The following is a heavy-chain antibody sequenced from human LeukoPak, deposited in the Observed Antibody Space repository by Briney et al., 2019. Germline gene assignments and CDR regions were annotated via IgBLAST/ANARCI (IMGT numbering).Heavy chain of an antibody. CDR2: VYYTGST. CDR1: SGSISTYF. D-gene: IGHD2/OR15-2a*01. V-gene: IGHV4-59*08. CDR3: ARAGNTWFDP. J-gene: IGHJ5*02. Sequence: SETLSLTCTVSSGSISTYFWSWIRQPPGKKLEWIGYVYYTGSTSYNPSLKSRVTISVDTSKSQFSLKLNSVTAADTAVYYCARAGNTWFDPWGQGTLVTVS.